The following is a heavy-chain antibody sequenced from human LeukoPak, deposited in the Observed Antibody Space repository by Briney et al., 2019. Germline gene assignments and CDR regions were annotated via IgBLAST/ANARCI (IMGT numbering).Heavy chain of an antibody. V-gene: IGHV3-30-3*01. Sequence: GGSLRLSCAASGFTFSSYAMHWVRQAPGKGLEWVAVISYDGSNKYYADSVKGRFTISRDNSKNTLYLQMNSLRAEDTAVYYCARREAVAVSLAVDYWGQGTLVTVSS. CDR3: ARREAVAVSLAVDY. CDR1: GFTFSSYA. CDR2: ISYDGSNK. D-gene: IGHD6-19*01. J-gene: IGHJ4*02.